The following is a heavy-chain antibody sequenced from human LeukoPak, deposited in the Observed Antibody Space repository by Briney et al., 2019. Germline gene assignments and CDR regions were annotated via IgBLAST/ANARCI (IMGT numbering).Heavy chain of an antibody. V-gene: IGHV3-53*01. CDR2: IYSGGNT. Sequence: PGGSLRLSCAASGFTVSTNYMTWVRQAPGKGLAWVSVIYSGGNTYYAESVKGRFTISRDNSKNTVYLQMNSLRAEDTAVYYCAREGGGDTSMAYAFDIWGRGTKVAVSS. CDR3: AREGGGDTSMAYAFDI. D-gene: IGHD5-18*01. CDR1: GFTVSTNY. J-gene: IGHJ3*02.